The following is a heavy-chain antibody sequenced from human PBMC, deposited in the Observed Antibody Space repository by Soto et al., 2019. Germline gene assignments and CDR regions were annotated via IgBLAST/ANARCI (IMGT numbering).Heavy chain of an antibody. CDR1: GDSVSSNSAA. D-gene: IGHD3-22*01. CDR3: VIASGSSGCRQYYYYGMDV. CDR2: TYYRSKWYN. J-gene: IGHJ6*02. Sequence: SQTLSLTCAISGDSVSSNSAAWNWIRQSPSRGLEWLGRTYYRSKWYNDYTVSVKSRITINPDTSKNKLSLQLNSVTPEDTAVYYCVIASGSSGCRQYYYYGMDVWGQGTTVTVSS. V-gene: IGHV6-1*01.